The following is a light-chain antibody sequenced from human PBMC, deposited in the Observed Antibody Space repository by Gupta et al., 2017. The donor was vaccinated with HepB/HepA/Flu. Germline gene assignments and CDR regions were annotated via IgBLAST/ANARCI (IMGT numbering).Light chain of an antibody. Sequence: DSGRTQETDAREGALGERATINCKSSQSVFYNSNNKNNLAWYQQKAGQPPKRLMDWASTRESGVPDRFSGSGSGTDFTLTISSLQAEDVAVYYCQQYDSTPWTFGQGTKVEIK. CDR2: WAS. J-gene: IGKJ1*01. CDR3: QQYDSTPWT. CDR1: QSVFYNSNNKNN. V-gene: IGKV4-1*01.